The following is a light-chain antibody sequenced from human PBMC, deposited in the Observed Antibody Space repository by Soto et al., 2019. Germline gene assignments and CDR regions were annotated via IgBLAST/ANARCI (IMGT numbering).Light chain of an antibody. CDR3: SSRPHTDTHLL. J-gene: IGLJ2*01. CDR2: DVY. V-gene: IGLV2-14*03. CDR1: SSDVGYYDS. Sequence: QSALTQPASVSGSPGQSITISCTGTSSDVGYYDSVSWYQRHPDKAPKLIIYDVYSRPAGVSNRFSGSKSGLTASLTISGLQAAEEADYYCSSRPHTDTHLLFGGGTKVTVL.